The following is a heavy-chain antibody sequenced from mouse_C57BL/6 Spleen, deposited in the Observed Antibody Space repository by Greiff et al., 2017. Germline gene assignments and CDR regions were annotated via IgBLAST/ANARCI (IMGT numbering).Heavy chain of an antibody. CDR3: ARKGWDDDFDY. CDR1: GFSLTSYG. CDR2: IWSGGSP. Sequence: QVQLQQSGPGLVQPSQSLYITCTVSGFSLTSYGVHWVRQSPGKGLEWLGVIWSGGSPDYNAAFISRLSISKDNSKSQFFLKMNSLQADDTAIYYCARKGWDDDFDYWGQGTTLTVSS. V-gene: IGHV2-2*01. J-gene: IGHJ2*01. D-gene: IGHD4-1*01.